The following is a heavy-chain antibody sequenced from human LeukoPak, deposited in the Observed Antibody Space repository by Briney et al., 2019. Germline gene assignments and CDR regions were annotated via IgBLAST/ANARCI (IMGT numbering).Heavy chain of an antibody. CDR3: ARNNYDILTSYSYYYYYMDV. V-gene: IGHV4-59*08. CDR2: IYYSGST. J-gene: IGHJ6*03. CDR1: GGSISSYY. D-gene: IGHD3-9*01. Sequence: SETLSLTCTVSGGSISSYYWSWIRQPPGKGLEWIGYIYYSGSTYYNPSLKSRVTISVDTSKNQFSLKLSSVTAADTAVYYCARNNYDILTSYSYYYYYMDVWGKGTTVTISS.